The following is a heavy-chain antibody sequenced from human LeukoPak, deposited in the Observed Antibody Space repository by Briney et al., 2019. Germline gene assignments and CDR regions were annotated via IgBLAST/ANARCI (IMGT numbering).Heavy chain of an antibody. J-gene: IGHJ4*02. CDR2: IYHSGST. V-gene: IGHV4-30-2*01. Sequence: PSETLSLTCAVSGGSISSGGYSWSWIRQPPGKGLEWIGYIYHSGSTYYNPSLKSRVTISVDRSKNQFSLKLSSVTAADTAVYYCASGSIVGATQFDYWGQGTLVTVSS. D-gene: IGHD1-26*01. CDR3: ASGSIVGATQFDY. CDR1: GGSISSGGYS.